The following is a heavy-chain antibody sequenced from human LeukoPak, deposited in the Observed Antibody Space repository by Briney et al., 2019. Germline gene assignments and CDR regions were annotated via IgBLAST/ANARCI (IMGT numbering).Heavy chain of an antibody. V-gene: IGHV4-30-4*01. D-gene: IGHD6-6*01. Sequence: SETLSLTCTVSGGSISSGDYHWSWIRQPPGKGLEWIGYIYYTGSTYYNPSLKSRVTISIDTSKNQFSLKLSSVTAADTAVFYCAISSSSAPFYFDYWGQGTLVTVSS. CDR3: AISSSSAPFYFDY. CDR1: GGSISSGDYH. J-gene: IGHJ4*02. CDR2: IYYTGST.